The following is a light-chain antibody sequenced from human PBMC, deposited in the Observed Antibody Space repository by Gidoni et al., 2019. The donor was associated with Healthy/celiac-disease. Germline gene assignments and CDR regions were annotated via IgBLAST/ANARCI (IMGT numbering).Light chain of an antibody. J-gene: IGKJ1*01. Sequence: DIQMTQSPSTLSASEGDRVTITCRARQRISSWLAWYQQKPGKAPKLLIYKSSSLESGVPSRFSGSGSGTEFTLTISSLQPDDFATYYCQQYNTMGTFGQGAKVEIK. V-gene: IGKV1-5*03. CDR3: QQYNTMGT. CDR1: QRISSW. CDR2: KSS.